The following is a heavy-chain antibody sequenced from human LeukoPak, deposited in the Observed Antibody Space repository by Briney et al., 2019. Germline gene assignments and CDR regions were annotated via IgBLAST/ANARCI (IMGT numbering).Heavy chain of an antibody. CDR3: ARGSHVERDDF. CDR2: ISTYNGHT. V-gene: IGHV1-18*01. CDR1: GYTFTSYG. Sequence: ASVKVSCKASGYTFTSYGISWVRQAPGQGLEWMGWISTYNGHTNYARKVQGRITVTTDTSTSTAYMELRSLVSDDTAVYYCARGSHVERDDFWGQGTLITVSS. J-gene: IGHJ4*02. D-gene: IGHD1-1*01.